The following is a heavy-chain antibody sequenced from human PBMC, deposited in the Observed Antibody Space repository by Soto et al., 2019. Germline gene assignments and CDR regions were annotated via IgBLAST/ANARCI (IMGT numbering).Heavy chain of an antibody. CDR2: IYYSGST. CDR3: ARQFCTSSVCYTYFDY. CDR1: GGPISGSSYY. J-gene: IGHJ4*02. Sequence: SETLSLTCTVSGGPISGSSYYWGWVRQPPGKGLEWIGSIYYSGSTYYNPSLKSRVTISVDTSKNQFSLKLSSVTAADTAVYFCARQFCTSSVCYTYFDYWGQGILVTVSS. D-gene: IGHD2-2*02. V-gene: IGHV4-39*01.